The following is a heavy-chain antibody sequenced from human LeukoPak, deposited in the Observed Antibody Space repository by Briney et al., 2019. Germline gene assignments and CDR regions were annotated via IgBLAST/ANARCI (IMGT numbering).Heavy chain of an antibody. D-gene: IGHD3-22*01. Sequence: PGGSLRLSCAASGFTFSRYWMHWVRQAPGKGLGWFSRISTDGSSTSYADSVKGRFTISRDNAKNTLYLEMNSLRAEDTAVYYCARYYYDSSGRLDYWGQGTLVTVSS. CDR1: GFTFSRYW. CDR3: ARYYYDSSGRLDY. CDR2: ISTDGSST. V-gene: IGHV3-74*01. J-gene: IGHJ4*02.